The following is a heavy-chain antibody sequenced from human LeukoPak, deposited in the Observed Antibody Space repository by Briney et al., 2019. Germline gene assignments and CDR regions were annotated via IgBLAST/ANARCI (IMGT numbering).Heavy chain of an antibody. J-gene: IGHJ4*02. Sequence: GGSLRLSCAASGFTFSSYEMNWVRQAPGKGLEWVSYISTSGSTIYYADSVKGRFTISRDNAKNSLYLQMNSQRTEDTAVYYCARDPALDYWGQGTLVTVSS. V-gene: IGHV3-48*03. CDR1: GFTFSSYE. CDR2: ISTSGSTI. CDR3: ARDPALDY.